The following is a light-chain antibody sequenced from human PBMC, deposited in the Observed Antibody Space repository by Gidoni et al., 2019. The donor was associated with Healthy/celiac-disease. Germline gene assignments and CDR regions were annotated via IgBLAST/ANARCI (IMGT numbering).Light chain of an antibody. Sequence: DIQMTQSPSTLSASVGDRVTITCRASQKPGKAPKLLIYKASSLESGVPSRFSGSGSGTEFTLTISSLQPDDFATYYCQQYNSYPWTFGQGTKVEIK. CDR1: Q. V-gene: IGKV1-5*03. CDR3: QQYNSYPWT. CDR2: KAS. J-gene: IGKJ1*01.